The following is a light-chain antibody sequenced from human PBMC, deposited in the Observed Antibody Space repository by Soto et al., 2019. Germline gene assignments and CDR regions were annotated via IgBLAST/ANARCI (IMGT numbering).Light chain of an antibody. J-gene: IGLJ3*02. CDR1: SSDVGSYNL. V-gene: IGLV2-23*01. CDR3: CSYATSRPLA. Sequence: QSALTQTASVSASPGQSITISCSGTSSDVGSYNLVSWYQHYPGKAPNLIIYEGSRRPSGVSDRFSGSKSGNTASLTISGLQDEDEADYYCCSYATSRPLAFGGGTKVTVL. CDR2: EGS.